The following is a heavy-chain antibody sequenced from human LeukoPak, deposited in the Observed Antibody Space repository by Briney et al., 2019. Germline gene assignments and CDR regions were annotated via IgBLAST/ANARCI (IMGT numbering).Heavy chain of an antibody. CDR3: VSPPYYFDSGNYYGGY. J-gene: IGHJ4*02. CDR2: ISSNGYTK. D-gene: IGHD3-22*01. V-gene: IGHV3-48*03. CDR1: GFIFSSYE. Sequence: QPGGSLGLSCVASGFIFSSYEINWVRQAPGKGLEWVSYISSNGYTKNYADSVKGRFTVSRDNAKNSLYLQMNSLRAEDTAIYYCVSPPYYFDSGNYYGGYWGQGTLVTVSS.